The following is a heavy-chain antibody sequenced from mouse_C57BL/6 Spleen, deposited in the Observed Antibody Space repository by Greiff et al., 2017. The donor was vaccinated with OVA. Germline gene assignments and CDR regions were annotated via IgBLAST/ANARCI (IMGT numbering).Heavy chain of an antibody. CDR1: GFTFSSYA. D-gene: IGHD2-3*01. Sequence: EVQRVESGGGLVKPGGSLKLSCAASGFTFSSYAMSWVRQTPEKRLEWVATISDGGSYTYYPDNVKGRSTISRDNAKNNLYLQMSHLKSEDTAMYYCARDHDGCFDYWGQGTTLTVSS. J-gene: IGHJ2*01. V-gene: IGHV5-4*01. CDR3: ARDHDGCFDY. CDR2: ISDGGSYT.